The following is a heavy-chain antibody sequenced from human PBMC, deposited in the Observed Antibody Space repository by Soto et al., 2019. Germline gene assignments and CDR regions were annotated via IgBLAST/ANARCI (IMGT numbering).Heavy chain of an antibody. D-gene: IGHD1-1*01. J-gene: IGHJ4*02. Sequence: EVHLLDSGGGLVQPGGSLRLSCAASGFTFSNYVMSWVRQAPGKGLEWVSPISGSGDNSYYADSVKGRFTISRDNSKKTLFLQMKSLRAEDTAVYYCAKLPLVLDLGFDYWGQGSLVTVSS. CDR1: GFTFSNYV. V-gene: IGHV3-23*01. CDR2: ISGSGDNS. CDR3: AKLPLVLDLGFDY.